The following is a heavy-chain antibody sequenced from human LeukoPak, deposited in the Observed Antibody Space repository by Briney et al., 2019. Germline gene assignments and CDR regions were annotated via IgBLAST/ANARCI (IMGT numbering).Heavy chain of an antibody. CDR2: ISSSGSTI. CDR1: GFTFSSYE. Sequence: QAGGSLRLPCAASGFTFSSYEMNWVRQAPGKGLEWVSYISSSGSTIYYADSVKGRFTISRDNAKNSLYLQMNSLRAEDTAVYYCARGGTHSSGWYDYWGQGTLVTVSS. V-gene: IGHV3-48*03. D-gene: IGHD6-19*01. CDR3: ARGGTHSSGWYDY. J-gene: IGHJ4*02.